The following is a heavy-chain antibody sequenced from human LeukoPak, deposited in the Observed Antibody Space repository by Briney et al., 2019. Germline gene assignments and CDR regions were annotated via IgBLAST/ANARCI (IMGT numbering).Heavy chain of an antibody. CDR2: VHISGST. V-gene: IGHV4-61*09. CDR3: AREEFRHFDWLLSRFDY. D-gene: IGHD3-9*01. CDR1: GGSISSRSYC. Sequence: ASETLSLTCTVSGGSISSRSYCWSWIRQPAGKGLEWIGHVHISGSTNYNSSLKSRVTISVDTSKNQFSLKLSSVTAADTAVYYCAREEFRHFDWLLSRFDYWGQGTLVTVSS. J-gene: IGHJ4*02.